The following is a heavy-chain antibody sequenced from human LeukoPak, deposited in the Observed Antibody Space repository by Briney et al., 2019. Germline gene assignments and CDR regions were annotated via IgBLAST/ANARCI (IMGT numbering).Heavy chain of an antibody. CDR2: ISSSSSYI. V-gene: IGHV3-21*01. CDR1: GFTFSSYS. J-gene: IGHJ4*02. Sequence: GGSLRLSCAASGFTFSSYSMNWVRQAPGKGLEWVSSISSSSSYIYYADSVKGRFTISRDNAKNSLYLQMNSLRAEDTAVYYCARDSTNPYCGGDCYGGGFDYWGQGTLVTVSS. CDR3: ARDSTNPYCGGDCYGGGFDY. D-gene: IGHD2-21*02.